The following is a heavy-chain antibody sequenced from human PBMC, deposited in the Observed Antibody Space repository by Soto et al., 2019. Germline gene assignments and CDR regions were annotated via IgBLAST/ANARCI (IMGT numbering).Heavy chain of an antibody. D-gene: IGHD6-25*01. CDR2: IFHTGGT. V-gene: IGHV4-4*02. CDR1: SDSIAGENW. J-gene: IGHJ4*02. CDR3: ARVFSSGSGWMYYFDF. Sequence: QVQLQESGPGLVKPSETLSLTCTVSSDSIAGENWWSWVRQPPGMGLERIGEIFHTGGTNYNPSLKGRVTMEVDKSKNQFSLKLISAAAADTAVYYCARVFSSGSGWMYYFDFWGQGPLVSVSS.